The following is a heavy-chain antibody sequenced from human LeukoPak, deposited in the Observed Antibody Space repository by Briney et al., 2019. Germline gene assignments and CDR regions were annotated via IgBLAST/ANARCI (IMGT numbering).Heavy chain of an antibody. D-gene: IGHD5-12*01. CDR3: AREYSGYGYYYNMDV. J-gene: IGHJ6*02. CDR1: GFTFRSYA. CDR2: ISYDGSSM. V-gene: IGHV3-30*04. Sequence: QAGGSLRLSCAASGFTFRSYAMHAVRQTPGKGLEWVAVISYDGSSMYYGDSVKGRFTISRDNSENTLYLQMNSLRAEDTAVYYCAREYSGYGYYYNMDVWGQGTTVIVSS.